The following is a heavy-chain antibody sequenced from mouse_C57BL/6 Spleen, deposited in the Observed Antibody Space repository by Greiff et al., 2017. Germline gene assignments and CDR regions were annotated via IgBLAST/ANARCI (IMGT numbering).Heavy chain of an antibody. J-gene: IGHJ2*01. Sequence: EVKVVESGGGLVKPGGSLKLSCAASGFTFSSYAMSWVRQTPEKRLEWVATISDGGSYTYYPDNVKGRFTISRDNAKNNLYLQMSHLKSEDTAMYYCARDRAYGSDYWGQGTTLTVSS. CDR1: GFTFSSYA. D-gene: IGHD1-1*01. CDR2: ISDGGSYT. V-gene: IGHV5-4*01. CDR3: ARDRAYGSDY.